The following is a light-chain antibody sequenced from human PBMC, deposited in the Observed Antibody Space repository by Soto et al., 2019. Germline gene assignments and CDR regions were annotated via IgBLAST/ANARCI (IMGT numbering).Light chain of an antibody. J-gene: IGLJ2*01. Sequence: QPVLTQPPSASGTPGQTVTISCSGSSSNIGSKNVNWYQQLPGAAPKLLIYTNNQWPSGVPDRFSGSKSGTSASLAISGLQSEDEGDYYCAAWDESLNGVVFGGGTKVTVL. CDR3: AAWDESLNGVV. CDR2: TNN. CDR1: SSNIGSKN. V-gene: IGLV1-44*01.